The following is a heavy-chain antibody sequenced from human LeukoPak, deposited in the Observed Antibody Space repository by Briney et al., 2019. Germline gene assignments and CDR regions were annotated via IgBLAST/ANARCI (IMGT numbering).Heavy chain of an antibody. V-gene: IGHV3-21*01. CDR3: ARAYCSSTRCSYYFDS. D-gene: IGHD2-2*01. Sequence: GGSLRLSCAASGFTFDSYGMNWVRQAPGRGLEWISSISSSSTYIYYAGSVKGRFTISRVNAKNSLYLQMNSLRAEDTAVYYCARAYCSSTRCSYYFDSWGQGTLVTVSS. CDR1: GFTFDSYG. CDR2: ISSSSTYI. J-gene: IGHJ4*02.